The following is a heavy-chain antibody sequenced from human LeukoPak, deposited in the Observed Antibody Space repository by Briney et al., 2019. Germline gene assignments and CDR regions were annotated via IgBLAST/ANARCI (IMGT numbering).Heavy chain of an antibody. CDR1: GFTFSSYW. Sequence: PGGSLRLSCAAFGFTFSSYWMSWVRQPPGKGLEWIGEIYHSGSTNYNPSLKSRVTISVDKSKNQFSLKLSSVTAADTGVYYCARAETYDSRPFDYWGQGTLVTVSS. V-gene: IGHV4-4*02. D-gene: IGHD3-22*01. J-gene: IGHJ4*02. CDR2: IYHSGST. CDR3: ARAETYDSRPFDY.